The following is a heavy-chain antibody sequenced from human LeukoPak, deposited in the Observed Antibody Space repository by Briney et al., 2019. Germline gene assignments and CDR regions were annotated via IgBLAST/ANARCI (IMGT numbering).Heavy chain of an antibody. CDR3: ASSGYSYGYFRDY. CDR2: ISSSGSTI. CDR1: GFTFSVYY. D-gene: IGHD5-18*01. J-gene: IGHJ4*02. V-gene: IGHV3-11*01. Sequence: GGSLRLSCAASGFTFSVYYMSWIRQAPGKGLEWVSYISSSGSTIYYADSVKGRFTISRDNAKNSLYLQMNSLRAEDTAVYYCASSGYSYGYFRDYWGQGTLVTVSS.